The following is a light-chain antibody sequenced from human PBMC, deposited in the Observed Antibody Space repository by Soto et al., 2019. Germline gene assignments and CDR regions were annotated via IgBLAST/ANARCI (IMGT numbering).Light chain of an antibody. CDR1: QTVGVY. Sequence: EIVLTQSPATLSLSTGERATLSCRASQTVGVYLACYQQNAGQAPRLLIYNASNRATGIPARFSGSGSGTDFTLTISSLEPEDFAVYYCQQRSNWPLTFGGGTKVDIK. CDR3: QQRSNWPLT. V-gene: IGKV3-11*01. J-gene: IGKJ4*01. CDR2: NAS.